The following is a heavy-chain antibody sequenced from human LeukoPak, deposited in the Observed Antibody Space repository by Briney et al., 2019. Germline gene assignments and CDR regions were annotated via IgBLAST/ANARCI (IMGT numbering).Heavy chain of an antibody. CDR2: IKSDGSQK. D-gene: IGHD3-22*01. V-gene: IGHV3-7*01. CDR1: GFSFSNSW. CDR3: ARSKTYYYESSGSYSVFDYYMDV. Sequence: PGGSLRLSCAASGFSFSNSWMSWVRQAPERGLEWVANIKSDGSQKDYVDSVKGRFTVSRDNAKKSLYLQMNSLRAEDTAVYYCARSKTYYYESSGSYSVFDYYMDVWGKGTTVTVSS. J-gene: IGHJ6*03.